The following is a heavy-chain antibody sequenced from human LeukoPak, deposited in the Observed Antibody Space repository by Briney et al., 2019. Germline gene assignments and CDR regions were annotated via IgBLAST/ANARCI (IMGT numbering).Heavy chain of an antibody. D-gene: IGHD6-19*01. J-gene: IGHJ4*02. CDR1: GFTFSSYA. V-gene: IGHV3-23*01. CDR3: AKDPSSGWSLYYFDY. Sequence: PGGSLRLSCAASGFTFSSYAMTWVRQAPGKGLEWVSSISGSGGSTYYADSVKGRFTISRDNAKNSLYLQMNSLRAEDTALYYCAKDPSSGWSLYYFDYWGQGTLVTVSS. CDR2: ISGSGGST.